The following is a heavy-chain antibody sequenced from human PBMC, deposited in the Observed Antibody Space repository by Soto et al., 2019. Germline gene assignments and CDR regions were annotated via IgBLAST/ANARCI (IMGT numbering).Heavy chain of an antibody. CDR1: GFPFSSYV. CDR3: ARDPPATRHGMDV. J-gene: IGHJ6*02. Sequence: EVQLLESGGGLVQRGGSLRLSCAASGFPFSSYVMSWVRQAPGKGLEWVSGISGGGSTYYADSVRGRFTISRDNSKNTLYLQMKSLRAEDTAVYYCARDPPATRHGMDVWGQGTTVTVSS. CDR2: ISGGGST. V-gene: IGHV3-23*01.